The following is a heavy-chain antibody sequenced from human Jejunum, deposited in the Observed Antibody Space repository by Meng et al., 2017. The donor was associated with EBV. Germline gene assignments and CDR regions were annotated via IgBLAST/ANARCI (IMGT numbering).Heavy chain of an antibody. D-gene: IGHD1/OR15-1a*01. V-gene: IGHV3-53*01. CDR2: IYTDGST. Sequence: EVQGLELGGGLIHPGGSLRLSCAASGFIVSGHYMSWVRQAPGKGLEWVSVIYTDGSTYYADSVKGRFTISRDNSKNTLFIQMNNLRVDDTAVYYCVRGPWNNWGQGTLVTVSS. CDR1: GFIVSGHY. CDR3: VRGPWNN. J-gene: IGHJ4*02.